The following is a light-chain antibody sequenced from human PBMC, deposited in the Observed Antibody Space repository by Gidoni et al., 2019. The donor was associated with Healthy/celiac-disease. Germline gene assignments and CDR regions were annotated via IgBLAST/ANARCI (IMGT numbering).Light chain of an antibody. CDR1: QSISSY. V-gene: IGKV1-39*01. Sequence: DIQMTQSPSSLSASVGDRVTIPCRASQSISSYLNWYQQKPGKAPKLLIYAAASLQSGVPSRFSGSGSGTDFTLTISSLQPEDFATYHCQQSYSTRYTFGQGTKLEIK. CDR3: QQSYSTRYT. J-gene: IGKJ2*01. CDR2: AAA.